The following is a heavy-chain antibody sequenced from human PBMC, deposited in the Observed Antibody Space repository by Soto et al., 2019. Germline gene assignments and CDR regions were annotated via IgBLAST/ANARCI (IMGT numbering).Heavy chain of an antibody. CDR3: ARHTPAISISDH. CDR2: IYYSGST. CDR1: GGSISSSSYY. J-gene: IGHJ4*02. D-gene: IGHD2-15*01. V-gene: IGHV4-39*01. Sequence: QLQLQESGPGLVKPSETLSLTCTVSGGSISSSSYYWGWIRQPPGKGLEWIGSIYYSGSTYYNPSHKRRVTISVDTSKNQFSLKLSPVNAADTAVYYCARHTPAISISDHWGQGTLVTVSS.